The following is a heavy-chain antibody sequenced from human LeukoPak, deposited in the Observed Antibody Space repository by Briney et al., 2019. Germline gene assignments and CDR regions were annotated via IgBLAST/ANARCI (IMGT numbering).Heavy chain of an antibody. D-gene: IGHD6-13*01. CDR1: GGSISSSSYY. V-gene: IGHV4-39*01. CDR2: IYYSGST. CDR3: ARLPTATRIAAAGTDAFDI. J-gene: IGHJ3*02. Sequence: PETLSLTCTVSGGSISSSSYYWGWIRQPPGKGLEWIGSIYYSGSTYYNPSLKSRVTISVDTSKNQFSLKLSSVTAADTAVYYCARLPTATRIAAAGTDAFDIWGQGTMVTVSS.